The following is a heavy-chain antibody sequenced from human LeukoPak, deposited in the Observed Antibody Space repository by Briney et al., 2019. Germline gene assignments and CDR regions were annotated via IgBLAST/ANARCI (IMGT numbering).Heavy chain of an antibody. V-gene: IGHV3-33*08. CDR2: IWYDGSNK. Sequence: GGSLRLSCAASGFTFRNYGMHWVRQAPGKGLEWVAVIWYDGSNKYYADSVKGRFTISRDNSKNTLYLQMNSLRAEDTAVYYCARGIQLWLFDPWGQGTLVTVSS. D-gene: IGHD5-18*01. J-gene: IGHJ5*02. CDR3: ARGIQLWLFDP. CDR1: GFTFRNYG.